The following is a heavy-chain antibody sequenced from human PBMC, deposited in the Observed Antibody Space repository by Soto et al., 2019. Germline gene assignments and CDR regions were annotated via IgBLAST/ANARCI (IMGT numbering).Heavy chain of an antibody. J-gene: IGHJ6*02. Sequence: GESLKISCKGSGYSFTSYWIGWVRQMPGKGLEWMGIIYPGDFDTRYSPSFQGQVTISADKSISTAYLQWSSLKASDTAMYYCARQRIVVVPAALGETSHCYYGMDVWGQGTTVTVSS. CDR3: ARQRIVVVPAALGETSHCYYGMDV. V-gene: IGHV5-51*01. CDR2: IYPGDFDT. D-gene: IGHD2-2*01. CDR1: GYSFTSYW.